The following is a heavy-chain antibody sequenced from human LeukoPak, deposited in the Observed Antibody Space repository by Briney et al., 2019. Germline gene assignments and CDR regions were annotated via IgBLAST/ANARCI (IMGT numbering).Heavy chain of an antibody. CDR3: ARVSYSSGWVLPYYYYYMDV. Sequence: GGTLRLSCAASGFTFSSHGMNWVRQAPGKGLEWVSGISPSGGITYYTDSVKGRFTISRDNSKNTQSLQMNSLRAEDTAVYYCARVSYSSGWVLPYYYYYMDVWGKGTTVTVSS. J-gene: IGHJ6*03. V-gene: IGHV3-23*01. CDR2: ISPSGGIT. D-gene: IGHD6-19*01. CDR1: GFTFSSHG.